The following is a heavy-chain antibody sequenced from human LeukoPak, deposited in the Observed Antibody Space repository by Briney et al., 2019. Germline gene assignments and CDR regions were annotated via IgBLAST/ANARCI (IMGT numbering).Heavy chain of an antibody. D-gene: IGHD3-22*01. CDR3: AKSETYYYDSSGYNFDY. Sequence: GGSLRLSCAASRFTFDDYAMHWVRQAPGKGLEWVSGISWNSGSIGYADSVKGRFTISRDNAKNSLYLQMNSLRAEDTALYYCAKSETYYYDSSGYNFDYWGQGTLVTVSS. J-gene: IGHJ4*02. CDR1: RFTFDDYA. V-gene: IGHV3-9*01. CDR2: ISWNSGSI.